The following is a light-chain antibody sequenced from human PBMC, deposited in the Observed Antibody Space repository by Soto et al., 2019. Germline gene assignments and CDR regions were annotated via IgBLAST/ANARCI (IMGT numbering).Light chain of an antibody. CDR2: DAS. CDR3: QQYDNFPLA. Sequence: DIQMTQSPSSLSASVGDRVTITCQASQDISNYLNWYQQKPGKAPKLLIYDASNLETGVPSRFSGSGSGTYFTFTISSLQPEDTATYYCQQYDNFPLAFGGGTKVEIK. J-gene: IGKJ4*01. V-gene: IGKV1-33*01. CDR1: QDISNY.